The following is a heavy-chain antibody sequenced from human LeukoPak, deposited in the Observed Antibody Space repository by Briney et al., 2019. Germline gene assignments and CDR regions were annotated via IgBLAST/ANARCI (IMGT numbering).Heavy chain of an antibody. CDR1: GGSISSYY. CDR3: ATQARLSYCSSASCACGMDV. D-gene: IGHD2-2*01. CDR2: IYTSGST. Sequence: PSETLSLTCTVSGGSISSYYWSWIRQPAGKGLEWIGRIYTSGSTNYNPSLKSRVTMSVDTSKNQFSLKLSSVTAADTAVYYCATQARLSYCSSASCACGMDVWGQGTTVTVSS. V-gene: IGHV4-4*07. J-gene: IGHJ6*02.